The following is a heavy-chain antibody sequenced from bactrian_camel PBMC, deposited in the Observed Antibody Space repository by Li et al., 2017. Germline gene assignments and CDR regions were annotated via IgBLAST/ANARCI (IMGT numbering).Heavy chain of an antibody. CDR1: GDTVGGYC. D-gene: IGHD4*01. Sequence: VQLVESGGGSVQVGGSLRLSCVASGDTVGGYCMGWFRQKPDKEREGVAGIESDGSTSYADSVKGRFTIWKDNAKNTMYLQMNSLKFEDTALYYCATCSPTETQYSDSDHWGHGTQVTVS. V-gene: IGHV3S9*01. CDR3: ATCSPTETQYSDSDH. CDR2: IESDGST. J-gene: IGHJ4*01.